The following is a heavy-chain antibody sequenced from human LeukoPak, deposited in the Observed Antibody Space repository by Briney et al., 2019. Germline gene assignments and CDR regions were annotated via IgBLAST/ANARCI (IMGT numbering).Heavy chain of an antibody. CDR2: INHSGST. J-gene: IGHJ4*02. CDR3: ARGGYYYDSSGYYYELFDY. D-gene: IGHD3-22*01. CDR1: GGSFSGYY. Sequence: SETLSLTCAVYGGSFSGYYWSWIRQPPGKGLEWIGEINHSGSTNYNPSLKSRVTMSVDTSKNQFSLKLSSVTAADTAVYYCARGGYYYDSSGYYYELFDYWGQGTLVTVSS. V-gene: IGHV4-34*01.